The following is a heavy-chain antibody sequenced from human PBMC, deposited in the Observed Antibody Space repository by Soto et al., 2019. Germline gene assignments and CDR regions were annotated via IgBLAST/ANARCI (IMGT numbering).Heavy chain of an antibody. Sequence: PGGSLRLSCAASGFTFSNCAMNWVRQAPGKGLEWVSAIRGSGGTTYYADSVKGRFTISRDNSKNTLYLQMNSLRAEDTAVYYCARVNTPLSNYYYGMDVWGQGTTVTVSS. V-gene: IGHV3-23*01. CDR1: GFTFSNCA. CDR2: IRGSGGTT. D-gene: IGHD2-2*02. J-gene: IGHJ6*02. CDR3: ARVNTPLSNYYYGMDV.